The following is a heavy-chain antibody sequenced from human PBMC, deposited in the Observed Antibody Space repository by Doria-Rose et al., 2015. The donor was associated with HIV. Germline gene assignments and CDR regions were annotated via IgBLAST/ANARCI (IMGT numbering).Heavy chain of an antibody. CDR3: ARIKSSRWYHKYYFDF. V-gene: IGHV2-26*01. CDR1: GVSLSSPGMG. CDR2: IFSDDER. D-gene: IGHD6-13*01. Sequence: ESGPVLVKPTETLTLTCTVSGVSLSSPGMGVSWIRQPPGKALEWLANIFSDDERSCKTSLKNRLTITRGTYKSQVVLSMTDMDPVDTATYYCARIKSSRWYHKYYFDFWGQGTLVIVSA. J-gene: IGHJ4*02.